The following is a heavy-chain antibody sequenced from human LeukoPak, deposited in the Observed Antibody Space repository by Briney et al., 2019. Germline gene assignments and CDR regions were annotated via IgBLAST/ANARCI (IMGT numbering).Heavy chain of an antibody. CDR2: IYTSGST. CDR3: ARATNDYGDKYYFDY. D-gene: IGHD4-17*01. CDR1: GGSISSGSYY. Sequence: SQTLSLTCTVSGGSISSGSYYWSWIRQPAGKGLEWIGRIYTSGSTNYNPSLKSRVTISVDTSKNQFSLKLSSVTAADTAVYYCARATNDYGDKYYFDYWGQGTLVTVSS. J-gene: IGHJ4*02. V-gene: IGHV4-61*02.